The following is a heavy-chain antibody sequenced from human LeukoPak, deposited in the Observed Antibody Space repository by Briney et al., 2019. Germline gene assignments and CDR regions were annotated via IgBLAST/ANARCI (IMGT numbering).Heavy chain of an antibody. CDR2: INHSGST. J-gene: IGHJ4*02. CDR1: GGSFSGYY. Sequence: SETLSLTCAVYGGSFSGYYWSWIRQPPGKGLEWIGEINHSGSTNYNPSLKSRVTISVDTSKNQFSLKLSSVTAADTAVYYCARGNGNFDYWGQGTLVTVSS. D-gene: IGHD1-26*01. CDR3: ARGNGNFDY. V-gene: IGHV4-34*01.